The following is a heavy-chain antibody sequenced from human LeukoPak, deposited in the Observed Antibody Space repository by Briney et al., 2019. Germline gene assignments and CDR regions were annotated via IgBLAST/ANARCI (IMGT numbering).Heavy chain of an antibody. CDR1: GFTFDDYC. J-gene: IGHJ4*02. V-gene: IGHV3-20*04. D-gene: IGHD1-26*01. CDR2: INWNGGST. CDR3: ARLGAALDY. Sequence: GGSLRLPCAASGFTFDDYCMSWVRQAPGKGLEWVSGINWNGGSTDYADSVKGRFTIFRDNAKNSLYLQMNSLRAEDTALYYCARLGAALDYWGQGTLVTVSS.